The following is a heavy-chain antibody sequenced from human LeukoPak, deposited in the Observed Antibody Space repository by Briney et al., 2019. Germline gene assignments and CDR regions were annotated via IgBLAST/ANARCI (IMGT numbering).Heavy chain of an antibody. CDR1: GFTFSSYA. CDR2: VTTSGGST. CDR3: AIMHGYYDGSGYWVQ. Sequence: GGSLRLSCAASGFTFSSYAMCWVRQAPGKGLEWVSFVTTSGGSTSYADSVKGRFTISRDNPRNTLYMQMNSLRDEDTAVYYCAIMHGYYDGSGYWVQWGQGTLVTVSS. D-gene: IGHD3-22*01. V-gene: IGHV3-23*01. J-gene: IGHJ4*02.